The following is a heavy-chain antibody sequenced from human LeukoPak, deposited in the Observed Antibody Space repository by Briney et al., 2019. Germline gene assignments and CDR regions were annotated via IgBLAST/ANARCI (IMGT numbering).Heavy chain of an antibody. D-gene: IGHD3-3*01. CDR1: GFTFSDYY. CDR3: ARDKLNYNYDFWSGSTSRYYYMDV. Sequence: GGSLRLSCAASGFTFSDYYMSWIRQAPGKGLEWVSYISSSGSTIYYADSVKGRFTISRDNAKNSLYLQMNSLRAEDTAVYYCARDKLNYNYDFWSGSTSRYYYMDVWGKGTTVTVSS. J-gene: IGHJ6*03. V-gene: IGHV3-11*04. CDR2: ISSSGSTI.